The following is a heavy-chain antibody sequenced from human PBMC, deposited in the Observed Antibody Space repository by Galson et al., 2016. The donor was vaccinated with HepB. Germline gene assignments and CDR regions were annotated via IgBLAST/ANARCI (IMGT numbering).Heavy chain of an antibody. CDR2: ISYDGSNR. Sequence: SLRLSCAASGFSFGSYGMHWVRQAPGKGLEWVAVISYDGSNRYYVDSVRGPFTISRDNYKNMLYLQMNSLRGDDTAVYYCSERGRFSTDNHYYYAMDVWGKGTTVTVSS. CDR3: SERGRFSTDNHYYYAMDV. D-gene: IGHD3-16*01. V-gene: IGHV3-30*18. CDR1: GFSFGSYG. J-gene: IGHJ6*04.